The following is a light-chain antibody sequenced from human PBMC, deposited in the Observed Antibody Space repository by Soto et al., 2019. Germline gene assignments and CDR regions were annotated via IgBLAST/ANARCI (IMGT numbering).Light chain of an antibody. CDR1: SSNIGAGYD. V-gene: IGLV1-40*01. CDR3: QSYDRSLSVV. Sequence: QSVLTQPPSVSGALGQRVTISCTGSSSNIGAGYDVHWYQQLPGTAPQLLLYGNSKRPSGVPDRFSGSKSGTAASLAITGLHAEDEAAYYCQSYDRSLSVVFGGGTKLPVL. J-gene: IGLJ2*01. CDR2: GNS.